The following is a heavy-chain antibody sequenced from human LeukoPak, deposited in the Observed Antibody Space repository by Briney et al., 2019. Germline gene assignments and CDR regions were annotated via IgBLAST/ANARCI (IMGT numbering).Heavy chain of an antibody. CDR3: ARVSSSSWLARDY. V-gene: IGHV3-74*01. Sequence: PGGSLRLSCAASGFTFSSYWMHWVRHAPGRGLVWGSRINTDGSSTSYADSVKGRFTISRDNAKNTLYLKMNSLRAEDTAVYYCARVSSSSWLARDYWGQGTLVTVSS. CDR1: GFTFSSYW. D-gene: IGHD6-13*01. CDR2: INTDGSST. J-gene: IGHJ4*02.